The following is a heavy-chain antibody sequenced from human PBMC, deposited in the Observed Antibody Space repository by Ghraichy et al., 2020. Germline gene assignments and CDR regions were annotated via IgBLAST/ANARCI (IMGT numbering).Heavy chain of an antibody. CDR3: ARGMTDGYNWGYYFDY. D-gene: IGHD5-24*01. V-gene: IGHV3-30*03. Sequence: GGSLRLSCAASGFTFSSYGMHWVRQAPGKGLEWVAILSYDGSRKYYADSVKGRFTISRDTSKNTLYLQMNSLRGDDTALYYCARGMTDGYNWGYYFDYWGQGTLVTVSS. CDR2: LSYDGSRK. J-gene: IGHJ4*02. CDR1: GFTFSSYG.